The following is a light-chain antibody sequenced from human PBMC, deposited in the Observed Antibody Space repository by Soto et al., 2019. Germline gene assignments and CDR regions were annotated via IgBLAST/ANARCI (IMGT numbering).Light chain of an antibody. J-gene: IGKJ1*01. CDR1: QNLGSGY. V-gene: IGKV3-20*01. CDR2: AAS. CDR3: QQYDTSPRT. Sequence: EIVLTQSPGTLSLSPGERATLSCRASQNLGSGYLAWYQQKRGQAPRILIYAASSRATGIPDRFSGSGSGTDFTLSISRLEPEDFAVYYCQQYDTSPRTFGQGTKVEI.